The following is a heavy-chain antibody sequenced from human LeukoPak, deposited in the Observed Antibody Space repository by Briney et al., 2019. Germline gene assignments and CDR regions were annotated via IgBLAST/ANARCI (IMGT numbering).Heavy chain of an antibody. CDR3: VVVVEPPDSDGFDV. D-gene: IGHD1-14*01. V-gene: IGHV3-74*01. CDR2: INRDGGLT. Sequence: GGSLRLSCAASGFTFNEYWMHWVRQAPGKGLAWVSHINRDGGLTNYADSVKGRFTISRDNARNTLSLQMNSLTIEDTAVYYCVVVVEPPDSDGFDVWGQGTMITVSS. J-gene: IGHJ3*01. CDR1: GFTFNEYW.